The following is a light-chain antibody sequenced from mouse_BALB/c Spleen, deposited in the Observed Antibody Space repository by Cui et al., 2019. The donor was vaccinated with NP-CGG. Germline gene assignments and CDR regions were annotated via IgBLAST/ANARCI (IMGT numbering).Light chain of an antibody. CDR2: GTN. Sequence: QAVLTQESTLTTSPGETVTLTCRSSTGAVTTSNYANWVQEKPDHLFTGLLGGTNNRAPGVPARFSGSLIGDKAALTITGVQTEDEAIYFCALWYSNHWVFGGGTKLTFL. J-gene: IGLJ1*01. CDR3: ALWYSNHWV. V-gene: IGLV1*01. CDR1: TGAVTTSNY.